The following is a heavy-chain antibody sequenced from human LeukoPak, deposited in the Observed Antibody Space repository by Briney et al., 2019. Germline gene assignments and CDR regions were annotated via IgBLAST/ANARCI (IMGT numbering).Heavy chain of an antibody. CDR3: ARALVRIRYCSGGSCLGY. D-gene: IGHD2-15*01. CDR2: ISSSSSTI. V-gene: IGHV3-48*04. J-gene: IGHJ4*02. Sequence: GGSLRLSCAASGFTFSSYSMNWVRQAPGKGLEWVSYISSSSSTIYYADSVKGRFTISRDNAKNSLYLQMNSLRAEDTAVYYCARALVRIRYCSGGSCLGYWGQGTLVTVSS. CDR1: GFTFSSYS.